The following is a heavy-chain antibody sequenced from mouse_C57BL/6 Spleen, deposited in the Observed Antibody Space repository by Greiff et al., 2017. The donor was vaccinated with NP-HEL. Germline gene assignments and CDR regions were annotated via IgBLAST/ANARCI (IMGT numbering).Heavy chain of an antibody. D-gene: IGHD2-5*01. CDR1: GYTFTDYE. Sequence: QVQLQQSGAELVRPGASVTLSCKASGYTFTDYEMHWVKQTPVHGLEWIGAIDPETGGTAYNQKFKGKAILTADKSSSTAYMELRSLTSEDSAVYYCTRSGYSNYFDYWGQGTTLTVSS. V-gene: IGHV1-15*01. J-gene: IGHJ2*01. CDR3: TRSGYSNYFDY. CDR2: IDPETGGT.